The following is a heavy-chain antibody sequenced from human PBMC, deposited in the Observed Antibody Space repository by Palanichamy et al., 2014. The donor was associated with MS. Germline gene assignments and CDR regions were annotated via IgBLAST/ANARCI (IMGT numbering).Heavy chain of an antibody. CDR3: VKDRVGFDSSGYHYYFDY. V-gene: IGHV3-64D*06. J-gene: IGHJ4*02. D-gene: IGHD3-22*01. Sequence: EVQLVESGGGLVQPGGSLRLSCSASGFTFSSYAMHWVRQAPGKGLEYVSAISSNGGSTYYADSVKGRFTISRDNSKNTLYLQMSSLRAEDTAVYYCVKDRVGFDSSGYHYYFDYWGQGTLVTVSS. CDR1: GFTFSSYA. CDR2: ISSNGGST.